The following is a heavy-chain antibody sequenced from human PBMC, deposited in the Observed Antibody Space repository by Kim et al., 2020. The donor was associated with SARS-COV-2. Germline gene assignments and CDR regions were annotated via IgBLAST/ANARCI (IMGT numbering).Heavy chain of an antibody. Sequence: GGSLRLSCAASGFTFSSYSMNWVRQAPGKGLEWVSSISSSSSYIYYADSVKGRFTISRDNAKNSLYLQMNSLRAEDTAVYYCARAYCSGGSCYPWAFDIWGQGTMVTVSS. CDR3: ARAYCSGGSCYPWAFDI. D-gene: IGHD2-15*01. J-gene: IGHJ3*02. CDR1: GFTFSSYS. V-gene: IGHV3-21*01. CDR2: ISSSSSYI.